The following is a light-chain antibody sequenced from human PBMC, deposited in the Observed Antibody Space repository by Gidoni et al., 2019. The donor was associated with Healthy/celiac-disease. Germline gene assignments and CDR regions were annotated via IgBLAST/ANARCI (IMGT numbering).Light chain of an antibody. Sequence: DIQMTQSPSSLSASVGDRVTITCQASQDISNYLNWYQQKPGKAPKLLIYDASNLETGVPSRFSGSGSGTDFTFTISSLQPEDIATYYCQQYDNLPMCXFXQGTKLEIK. V-gene: IGKV1-33*01. CDR3: QQYDNLPMCX. CDR1: QDISNY. J-gene: IGKJ2*04. CDR2: DAS.